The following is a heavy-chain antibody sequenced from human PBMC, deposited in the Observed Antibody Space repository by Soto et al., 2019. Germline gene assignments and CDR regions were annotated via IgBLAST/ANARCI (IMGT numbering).Heavy chain of an antibody. V-gene: IGHV5-51*01. Sequence: ESLKISLQGAGDSFTRYWIALVRQLPGKGLEPMGIIYPGDSDTRYSPSFQGQVTISADKSISTAYLQWSSLKASDTAMYYCAGGSGSSSPYNWFDPWGQGTLVTVSS. D-gene: IGHD6-13*01. J-gene: IGHJ5*02. CDR2: IYPGDSDT. CDR3: AGGSGSSSPYNWFDP. CDR1: GDSFTRYW.